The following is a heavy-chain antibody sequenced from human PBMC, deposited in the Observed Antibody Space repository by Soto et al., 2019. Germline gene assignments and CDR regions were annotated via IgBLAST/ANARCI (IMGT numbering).Heavy chain of an antibody. CDR2: MSPNSGAT. Sequence: QVQLVQSWSEVTKPGASVKVSCKASGYTFTSYDIKWVRQATGQGLEWMGWMSPNSGATGYAQKFQGRVPMTRSTSISTVYMELSNLRSEDTAIYYCASGVANGVDVWGQGCTVTVSS. V-gene: IGHV1-8*01. CDR1: GYTFTSYD. CDR3: ASGVANGVDV. J-gene: IGHJ6*02. D-gene: IGHD2-8*01.